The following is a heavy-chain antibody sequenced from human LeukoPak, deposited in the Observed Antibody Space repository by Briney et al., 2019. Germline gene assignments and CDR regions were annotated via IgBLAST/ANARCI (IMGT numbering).Heavy chain of an antibody. CDR3: AREVDTVIGSLDY. Sequence: SVKGRFTISRDSAKNLVHLQMNSLRAEDTAVYYCAREVDTVIGSLDYWGRGTLVTVSS. V-gene: IGHV3-48*03. D-gene: IGHD3-22*01. J-gene: IGHJ4*02.